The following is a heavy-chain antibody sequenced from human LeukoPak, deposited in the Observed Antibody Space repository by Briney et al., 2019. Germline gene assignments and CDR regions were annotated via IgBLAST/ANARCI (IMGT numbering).Heavy chain of an antibody. J-gene: IGHJ6*02. D-gene: IGHD6-13*01. CDR2: IYYSGST. CDR3: ARAPATYSSSWVYGVDV. V-gene: IGHV4-59*01. CDR1: GGSISSYY. Sequence: SETLSLTCTVSGGSISSYYWSWIRQPPGKGLEWIGYIYYSGSTNYNPSLKSRVTISVDTSKNQFSLKLSSVTAADTAVYYCARAPATYSSSWVYGVDVWGQGTTVTVSS.